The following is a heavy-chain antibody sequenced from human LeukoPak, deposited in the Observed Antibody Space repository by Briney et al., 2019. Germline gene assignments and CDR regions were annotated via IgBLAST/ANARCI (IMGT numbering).Heavy chain of an antibody. CDR3: ARSGYSYGSDYFDY. D-gene: IGHD5-18*01. V-gene: IGHV1-8*03. CDR1: GYTFTSYD. Sequence: GASVKVSCKASGYTFTSYDINWVRQATGQGLEWMGWVNPNSGNTGYAQKFQGRVTITRNTSISTAYMELSSLRSEDTAVYYCARSGYSYGSDYFDYWGQGTLVTVSS. CDR2: VNPNSGNT. J-gene: IGHJ4*02.